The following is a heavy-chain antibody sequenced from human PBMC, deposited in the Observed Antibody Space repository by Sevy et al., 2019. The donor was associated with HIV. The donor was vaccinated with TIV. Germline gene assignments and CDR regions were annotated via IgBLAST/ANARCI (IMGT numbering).Heavy chain of an antibody. CDR3: ARDRGVPRTRGSYQYGMDV. V-gene: IGHV3-21*06. CDR1: GFTFSSYD. CDR2: ISSSSNFV. Sequence: GGSLRLSCVASGFTFSSYDMNWVRQAPGQGLEWISSISSSSNFVYQADSVKGRFTISRDNAKNSLFLQMNSLTVEDTAVYYCARDRGVPRTRGSYQYGMDVWGQGTTVTVSS. D-gene: IGHD3-16*01. J-gene: IGHJ6*02.